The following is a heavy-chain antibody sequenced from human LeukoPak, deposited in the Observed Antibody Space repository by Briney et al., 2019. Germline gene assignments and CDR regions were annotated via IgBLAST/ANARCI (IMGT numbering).Heavy chain of an antibody. CDR2: INHSGST. J-gene: IGHJ4*02. CDR3: ARGRTGITMVRGVIQKSLYYFDY. V-gene: IGHV4-34*01. CDR1: GGSFSGYY. D-gene: IGHD3-10*01. Sequence: SETLSLTCAVYGGSFSGYYWSWIRQPPGKGLEWIGEINHSGSTNYNPSLKSRVTISVDTSKNQFSLKLSSVTAADTAVYYCARGRTGITMVRGVIQKSLYYFDYWGQGTPVTVSS.